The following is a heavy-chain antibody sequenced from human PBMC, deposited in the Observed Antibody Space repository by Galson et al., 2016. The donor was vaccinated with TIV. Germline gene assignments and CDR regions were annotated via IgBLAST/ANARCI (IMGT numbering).Heavy chain of an antibody. D-gene: IGHD6-6*01. CDR1: GYTFSNFA. J-gene: IGHJ4*02. CDR3: ARYSSTSSRRFDY. Sequence: SVKVSCKASGYTFSNFAITWVRQAPGQGLEWMGYMSAYGGASNYAQEFQGRVTITTDTSTSTAYMELRNLRFDDTAVYYCARYSSTSSRRFDYWGQGTLVTVSA. CDR2: MSAYGGAS. V-gene: IGHV1-18*01.